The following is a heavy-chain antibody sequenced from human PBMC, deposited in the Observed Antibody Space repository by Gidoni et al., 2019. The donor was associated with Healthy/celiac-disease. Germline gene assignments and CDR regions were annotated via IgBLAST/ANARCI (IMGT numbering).Heavy chain of an antibody. CDR1: GFTFSSYG. V-gene: IGHV3-33*01. Sequence: QVQLVESGGGVVQPGRSLRLSCAASGFTFSSYGMHWVRQAPGKGLEWVAVIWYDGSNKYYADSVKGRFTISRDNSKNTLYLQMNSLRAEDTAVYYCARGDDIVVVPAVYYYGMDVWGQGTTDTVSS. CDR2: IWYDGSNK. J-gene: IGHJ6*02. CDR3: ARGDDIVVVPAVYYYGMDV. D-gene: IGHD2-2*01.